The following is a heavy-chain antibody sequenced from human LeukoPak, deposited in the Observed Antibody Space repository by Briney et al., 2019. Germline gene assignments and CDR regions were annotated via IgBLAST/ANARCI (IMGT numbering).Heavy chain of an antibody. V-gene: IGHV1-8*03. CDR1: GYTFTSYD. Sequence: GASVKVSCKASGYTFTSYDINWVRQATGQGLEWMGWMNPNSGNTGYAQKFQGRVTITRNTSISTAYMELSSLRSEDTAVYYCARGRKACSSTSCYYMDVWGKGTTVTVSS. D-gene: IGHD2-2*01. CDR3: ARGRKACSSTSCYYMDV. J-gene: IGHJ6*03. CDR2: MNPNSGNT.